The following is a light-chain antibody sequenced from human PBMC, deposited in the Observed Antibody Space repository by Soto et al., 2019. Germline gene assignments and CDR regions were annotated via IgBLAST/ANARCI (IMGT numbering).Light chain of an antibody. Sequence: DIQMTQSPSSLSASVGDRVTITCRASQSISSYLNWYQQKPGKAPKLLIYAASSLQSGVPSRFSGSGSGTDFTLIISSLQPEDFATYYCQQVYAYPSTFGGGTKVDNK. CDR1: QSISSY. CDR2: AAS. V-gene: IGKV1-39*01. CDR3: QQVYAYPST. J-gene: IGKJ4*01.